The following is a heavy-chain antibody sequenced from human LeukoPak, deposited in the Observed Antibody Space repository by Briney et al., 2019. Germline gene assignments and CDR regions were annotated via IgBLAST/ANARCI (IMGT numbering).Heavy chain of an antibody. Sequence: ASVKVSCKASGYTFTSYDINWVRQATGQGLEWMGRMNPNSGNTGYAQKFQGRVTMTRNTSISTAYMELSSLRSEDTAVYYCARVREEQLVLGDYWGQGTLVTVSS. CDR3: ARVREEQLVLGDY. CDR2: MNPNSGNT. D-gene: IGHD6-6*01. V-gene: IGHV1-8*01. J-gene: IGHJ4*02. CDR1: GYTFTSYD.